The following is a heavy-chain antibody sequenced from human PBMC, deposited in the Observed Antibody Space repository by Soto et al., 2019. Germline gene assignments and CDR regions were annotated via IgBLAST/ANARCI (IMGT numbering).Heavy chain of an antibody. D-gene: IGHD1-1*01. Sequence: GGSLRLSCAASGFTFSHYAMSWVRQAPGKGLEWVSAITSGGDTTYYADSVKARFTTSRDNSRNTVYLQMTSLRAEDTATYYCAQHPRVTLEPPSWGQGTLVTVSS. CDR3: AQHPRVTLEPPS. J-gene: IGHJ4*02. CDR2: ITSGGDTT. CDR1: GFTFSHYA. V-gene: IGHV3-23*01.